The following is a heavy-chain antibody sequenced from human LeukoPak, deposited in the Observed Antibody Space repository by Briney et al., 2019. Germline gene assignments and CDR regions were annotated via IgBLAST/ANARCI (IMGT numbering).Heavy chain of an antibody. J-gene: IGHJ4*02. D-gene: IGHD3-16*01. V-gene: IGHV3-23*01. CDR2: LSGSGVNT. Sequence: GGSLRLSCAASGFTFSSYAMSWVRQAPGKGLEWVSVLSGSGVNTYYADSVKGRFTLSRDNSKNTLYLQINSLRAEDTAVYYCAKGPSPVLGGGSYFDYWGQGTLVTVST. CDR1: GFTFSSYA. CDR3: AKGPSPVLGGGSYFDY.